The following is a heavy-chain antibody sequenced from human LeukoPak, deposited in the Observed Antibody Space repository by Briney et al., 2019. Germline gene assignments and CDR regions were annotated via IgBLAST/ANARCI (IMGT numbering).Heavy chain of an antibody. CDR2: IYYSGST. V-gene: IGHV4-59*12. CDR1: GGSISSYY. D-gene: IGHD2-21*02. J-gene: IGHJ3*02. Sequence: PSETLSLTCTVSGGSISSYYWSWIRQPPGKGLEWIGYIYYSGSTNYNPSLKSRVTISVDTSKNQFSLKLSSVTAADTAVYYCARREVTYDAFDIWGQGTMVTVSS. CDR3: ARREVTYDAFDI.